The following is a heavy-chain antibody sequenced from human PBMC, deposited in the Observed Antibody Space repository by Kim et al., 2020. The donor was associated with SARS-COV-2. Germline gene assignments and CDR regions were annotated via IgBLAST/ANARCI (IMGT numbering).Heavy chain of an antibody. J-gene: IGHJ4*02. Sequence: SETLSLTCTVSGGSISSSSCYWGWIRQPPGKGLEWIGSIYYSGSTYYNPSLKSRVTISVDTSKNQFSLKLSSVTAADTAVYYCAREIRGYSGYDEPSRVDYWGQGTLVTVSS. CDR3: AREIRGYSGYDEPSRVDY. D-gene: IGHD5-12*01. V-gene: IGHV4-39*07. CDR2: IYYSGST. CDR1: GGSISSSSCY.